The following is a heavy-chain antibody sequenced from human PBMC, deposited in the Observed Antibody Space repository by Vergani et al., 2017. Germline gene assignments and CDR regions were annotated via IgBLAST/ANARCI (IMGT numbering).Heavy chain of an antibody. J-gene: IGHJ6*03. D-gene: IGHD6-19*01. CDR1: GFTFSSYS. CDR2: ISSSSSYI. V-gene: IGHV3-21*01. Sequence: EVQLVESGGGLVKPGGSLRLSCAASGFTFSSYSMNWVRQAPGKGLEWVSSISSSSSYIYYADSVKGRFTISRDNAKNSLYLQMNSLRAEDTAVYYCARDLWTAVAGTDYYYMDVWGKGTMVTVSS. CDR3: ARDLWTAVAGTDYYYMDV.